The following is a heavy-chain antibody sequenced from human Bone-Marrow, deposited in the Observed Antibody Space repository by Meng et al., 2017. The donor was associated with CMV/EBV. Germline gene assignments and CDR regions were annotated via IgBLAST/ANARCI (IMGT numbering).Heavy chain of an antibody. D-gene: IGHD6-13*01. CDR2: ISSSSSYI. CDR3: ARVGGIREFDY. Sequence: ESLMISCAASEFTFSSYSMNWVRQAPGKGLKWVSSISSSSSYIYYADSVKGRFTISRDNAKNSLYLQMNSLRAEDTAVYYCARVGGIREFDYWGQGTLVTVSS. J-gene: IGHJ4*02. V-gene: IGHV3-21*01. CDR1: EFTFSSYS.